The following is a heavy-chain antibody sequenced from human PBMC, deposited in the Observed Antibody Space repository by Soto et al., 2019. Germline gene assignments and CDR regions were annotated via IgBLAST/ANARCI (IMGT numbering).Heavy chain of an antibody. D-gene: IGHD5-12*01. CDR3: ARDTSWLQLSRAFDI. CDR2: IYYSGST. J-gene: IGHJ3*02. CDR1: GGSISSGGYY. V-gene: IGHV4-31*03. Sequence: TLSLTCTVSGGSISSGGYYWSWIRQHPGKGLEWIGYIYYSGSTYYNPSLKSRVTISVDTSKNQFSLKLSSVTAADTAVYYCARDTSWLQLSRAFDIWGQGTMVTVSS.